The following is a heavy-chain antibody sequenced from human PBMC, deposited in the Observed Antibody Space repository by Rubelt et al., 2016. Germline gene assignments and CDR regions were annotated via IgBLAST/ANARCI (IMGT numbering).Heavy chain of an antibody. V-gene: IGHV4-34*01. CDR3: ARVTRSIEADNYYYYHGMDV. Sequence: QVELRQWGAGLLKPSETWSLTCAVYGGSFSGYYWSWIRQPPGKGLEWIGEINHSGSTNYNPSLESRVTPSLDPSKNKVSLKVRAGTAADTAVYYCARVTRSIEADNYYYYHGMDVWGQGTTVTVSS. CDR2: INHSGST. J-gene: IGHJ6*02. CDR1: GGSFSGYY. D-gene: IGHD6-13*01.